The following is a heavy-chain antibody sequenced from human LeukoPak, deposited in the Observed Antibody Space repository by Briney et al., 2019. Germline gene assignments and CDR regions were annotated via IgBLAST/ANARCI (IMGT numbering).Heavy chain of an antibody. CDR3: AKDIIAAAGDYYYGMDV. Sequence: PGGSLRLSCAASGFTFDDYAMHWVRQAPGKGLEWVSGISWNSGSIGYADSVKGRFTIFRDNAKNSLYLQMNSLRAEDTALYYCAKDIIAAAGDYYYGMDVWGQGTTVTVSS. V-gene: IGHV3-9*01. J-gene: IGHJ6*02. CDR2: ISWNSGSI. CDR1: GFTFDDYA. D-gene: IGHD6-13*01.